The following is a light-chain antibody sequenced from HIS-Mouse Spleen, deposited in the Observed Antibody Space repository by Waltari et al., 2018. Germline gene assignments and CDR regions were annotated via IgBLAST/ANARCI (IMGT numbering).Light chain of an antibody. Sequence: SYVLTQPPSVSVAPVKTARITCGGNNIGRKSVHWYQQKPGQAPVLVVYDDSDRPSGIPERFSGSNSGNTATLTISRVEAGDEADYYCQVWDSSSDHPYVFGTGTKVTVL. CDR2: DDS. CDR1: NIGRKS. J-gene: IGLJ1*01. CDR3: QVWDSSSDHPYV. V-gene: IGLV3-21*03.